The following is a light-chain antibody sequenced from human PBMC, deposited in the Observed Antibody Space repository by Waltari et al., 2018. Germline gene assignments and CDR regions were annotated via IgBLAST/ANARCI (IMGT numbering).Light chain of an antibody. V-gene: IGKV1-27*01. CDR3: QKHNDAPLT. CDR1: QGISSY. J-gene: IGKJ4*01. Sequence: DIQMTQSPSSLSASVGDRVTITCRASQGISSYLAWYQQKPGKVPKLLIYTASTLHSGVPSRFSGSGSGTDFTLTISSLQPEDVATYYCQKHNDAPLTFGGGTKVEIK. CDR2: TAS.